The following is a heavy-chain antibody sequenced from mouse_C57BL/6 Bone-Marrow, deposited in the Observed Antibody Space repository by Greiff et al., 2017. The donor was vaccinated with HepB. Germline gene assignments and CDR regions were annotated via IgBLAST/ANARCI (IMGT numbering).Heavy chain of an antibody. CDR1: GFTFSDYG. V-gene: IGHV5-17*01. Sequence: EVMLVESGGGLVKPGGSLKLSCAASGFTFSDYGMHWVRQAPEKGLEWVAYISSGSSTIYYADTVKGRFTISRDNANNTLFLQMTSLRSEDTAMYYCAMTTVVARYWYFDVWGTGTTVTVSS. J-gene: IGHJ1*03. CDR2: ISSGSSTI. CDR3: AMTTVVARYWYFDV. D-gene: IGHD1-1*01.